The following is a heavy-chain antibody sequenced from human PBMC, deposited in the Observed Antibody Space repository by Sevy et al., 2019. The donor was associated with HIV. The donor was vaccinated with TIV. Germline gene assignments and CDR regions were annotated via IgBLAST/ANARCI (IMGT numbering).Heavy chain of an antibody. CDR2: IYHSGST. D-gene: IGHD3-16*01. V-gene: IGHV4-4*02. J-gene: IGHJ5*02. CDR1: GGSIISVNW. Sequence: SETLSLTCAVSGGSIISVNWWRWVRQSPGKGLDWIGEIYHSGSTNNNPSLKSRVSISVDNSKNQFSLNLYSVTAADTAVYYCARGGETPRGFDLWGQGSLVTVSS. CDR3: ARGGETPRGFDL.